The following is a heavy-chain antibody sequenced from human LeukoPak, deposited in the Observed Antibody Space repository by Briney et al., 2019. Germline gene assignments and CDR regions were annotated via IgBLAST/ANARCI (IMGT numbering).Heavy chain of an antibody. CDR1: GFTFSSYW. Sequence: GGSLRLSXAASGFTFSSYWMSWVRQAPGKGVEWVANIKQDGREKDYVDSVKGRFTISRDNAKNSLYLQMNSLRAEDTAVYYCARDLSGYDFWSGYFVGYYYYMDVWGKGTTVTVSS. D-gene: IGHD3-3*01. CDR3: ARDLSGYDFWSGYFVGYYYYMDV. V-gene: IGHV3-7*01. J-gene: IGHJ6*03. CDR2: IKQDGREK.